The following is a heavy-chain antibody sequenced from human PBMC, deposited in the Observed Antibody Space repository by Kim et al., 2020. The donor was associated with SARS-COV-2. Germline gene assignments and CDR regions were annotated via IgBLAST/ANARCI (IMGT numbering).Heavy chain of an antibody. D-gene: IGHD6-19*01. CDR3: ARERGSGWINAFDI. Sequence: NPSLKSRVTISVDTSKNQFSLKLSSVTAADTAVYYCARERGSGWINAFDIWGQGTMVTVSS. V-gene: IGHV4-39*07. J-gene: IGHJ3*02.